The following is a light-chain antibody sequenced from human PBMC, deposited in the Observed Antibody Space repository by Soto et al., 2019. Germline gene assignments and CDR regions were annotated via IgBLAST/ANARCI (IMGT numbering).Light chain of an antibody. J-gene: IGKJ5*01. V-gene: IGKV3-20*01. CDR2: GAS. Sequence: IVLTQSPGTLSLSPGERATLSCRASQSVSSSYLAWYQQKPGQAPRLLIYGASSRATGIPDRFSGSGSGTDFTLTISRLEPEDFAVYYCQQYGSSPRTFGQXXR. CDR3: QQYGSSPRT. CDR1: QSVSSSY.